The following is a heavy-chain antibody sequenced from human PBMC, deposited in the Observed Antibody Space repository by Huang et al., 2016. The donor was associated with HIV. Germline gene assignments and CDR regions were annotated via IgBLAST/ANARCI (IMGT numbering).Heavy chain of an antibody. Sequence: EVQLVQSGAEVKKPGESLKLSCKGSGYRFRSNWIGWVRQMPGKGLEWMGIIYPGDSDTRYSSSFQGQVTISADKSINTAYLQWSSLKASDTAMYYCARLIGSPSFYYGLDVWGQGTTVTVSS. CDR3: ARLIGSPSFYYGLDV. D-gene: IGHD3-10*01. CDR2: IYPGDSDT. J-gene: IGHJ6*02. V-gene: IGHV5-51*01. CDR1: GYRFRSNW.